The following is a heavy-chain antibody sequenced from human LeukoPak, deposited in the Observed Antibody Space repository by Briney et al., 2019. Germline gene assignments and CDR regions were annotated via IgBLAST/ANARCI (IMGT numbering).Heavy chain of an antibody. V-gene: IGHV1-2*04. J-gene: IGHJ4*02. CDR3: ARVKQWLVYDY. CDR1: GYTFTGDY. Sequence: ASVKVSCKASGYTFTGDYMHWVRQAPGQGLEWMGWINPNSGGTNYAQKFQGWVTMTRDTSISTAYMELSRLRSDDTAVYYCARVKQWLVYDYWGQGTLVTVSS. D-gene: IGHD6-19*01. CDR2: INPNSGGT.